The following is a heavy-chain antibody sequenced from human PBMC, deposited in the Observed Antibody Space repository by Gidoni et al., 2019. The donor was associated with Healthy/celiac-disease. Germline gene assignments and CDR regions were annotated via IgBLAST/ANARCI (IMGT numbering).Heavy chain of an antibody. Sequence: EVQLVESGGGLVKPGGSLRLSCAAAGFTFSSYSMNWVRQAPGKGLEWVSSISSSSSYIYYADSVKGRFTISRDNAKNSLYLQMNSLRAEDTAVYYCARDSGGGYYYYGMDVLGQGTTVTVSS. CDR1: GFTFSSYS. CDR2: ISSSSSYI. D-gene: IGHD3-10*01. CDR3: ARDSGGGYYYYGMDV. V-gene: IGHV3-21*01. J-gene: IGHJ6*02.